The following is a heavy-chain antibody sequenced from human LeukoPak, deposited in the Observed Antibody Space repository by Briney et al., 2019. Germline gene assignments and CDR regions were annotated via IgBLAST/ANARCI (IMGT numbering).Heavy chain of an antibody. Sequence: GGSLRLSCAASGFTFSSYGMHWVRQAPGKGLEWVAVISYDGSNKFYADSVRGRFTISRDNSKNTLYLQMNSLRPEDTAVYYCARVRYSYAYHWGQGTLVTVSS. V-gene: IGHV3-30*03. CDR1: GFTFSSYG. CDR3: ARVRYSYAYH. J-gene: IGHJ4*02. CDR2: ISYDGSNK. D-gene: IGHD5-18*01.